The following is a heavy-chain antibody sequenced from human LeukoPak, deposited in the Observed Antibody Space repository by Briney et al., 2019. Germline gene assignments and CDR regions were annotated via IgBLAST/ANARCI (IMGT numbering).Heavy chain of an antibody. CDR3: ARVSVVVPAASPYYYYYMDV. CDR2: INTYNGNT. CDR1: GYTFTNYA. J-gene: IGHJ6*03. Sequence: ASVKVSCKASGYTFTNYAITWVRQAPGQGLEWMGYINTYNGNTDSGQKLQKLQGRVTMTTDTSTTTAYMELRSLKSDDTAVYYCARVSVVVPAASPYYYYYMDVWGKGTTVTASS. V-gene: IGHV1-18*01. D-gene: IGHD2-2*01.